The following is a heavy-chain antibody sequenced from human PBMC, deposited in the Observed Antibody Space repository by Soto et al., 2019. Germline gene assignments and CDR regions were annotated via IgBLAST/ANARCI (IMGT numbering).Heavy chain of an antibody. D-gene: IGHD5-12*01. CDR2: ISYDGSNK. Sequence: QVQLVESGGGVVQPGRSLRLSCAASGFTFSNYGMHWVRQAPGKGLEWVAVISYDGSNKYYADSVKGRFTISRDNSKNTLYLQMNSLRAEDTAVYYCANGPGFVATIGSSYWGQGTLVTVSS. V-gene: IGHV3-30*18. J-gene: IGHJ4*02. CDR1: GFTFSNYG. CDR3: ANGPGFVATIGSSY.